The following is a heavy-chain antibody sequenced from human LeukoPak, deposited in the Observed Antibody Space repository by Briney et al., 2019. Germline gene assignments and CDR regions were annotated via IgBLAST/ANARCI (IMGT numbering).Heavy chain of an antibody. CDR1: GGSISSSSYY. D-gene: IGHD2-15*01. Sequence: SETLSLTCTVSGGSISSSSYYWGWIRQPPGKGLEWIGSIYYSGSTYYNPSLKSRVTISIDTSKNQFSLKLSSVTAADTAVYYCARALGYCSGGSCYQPDYWGQGTLVTVSS. CDR2: IYYSGST. J-gene: IGHJ4*02. V-gene: IGHV4-39*07. CDR3: ARALGYCSGGSCYQPDY.